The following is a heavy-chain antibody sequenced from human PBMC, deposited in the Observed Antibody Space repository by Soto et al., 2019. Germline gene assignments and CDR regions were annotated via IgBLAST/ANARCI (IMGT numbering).Heavy chain of an antibody. CDR3: TPIHGEYTDANY. Sequence: GGSRTLSCAASGFSFSNYVMSWVRQAPGKGLEWVSAIIGSGGSTYYTDSVKGRFTISRDNSKNTLYLQMNSLRAEDTAVYYCTPIHGEYTDANYWGQGTLVTGS. CDR2: IIGSGGST. CDR1: GFSFSNYV. J-gene: IGHJ4*02. V-gene: IGHV3-23*01. D-gene: IGHD4-17*01.